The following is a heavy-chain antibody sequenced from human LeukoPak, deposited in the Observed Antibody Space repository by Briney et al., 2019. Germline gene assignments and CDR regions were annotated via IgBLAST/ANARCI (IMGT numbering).Heavy chain of an antibody. CDR1: GYSISSDYY. J-gene: IGHJ4*02. CDR3: ARADYSDYNTDIDY. Sequence: PSEPLSLTCTVSGYSISSDYYWVWIRQPPGQGLEWIGTIKHSGSPYSNPSLKSRFTISVDTSKNQFSLRLSSVTAADTGVYYCARADYSDYNTDIDYWGQGTLVTVSS. D-gene: IGHD4-11*01. V-gene: IGHV4-38-2*02. CDR2: IKHSGSP.